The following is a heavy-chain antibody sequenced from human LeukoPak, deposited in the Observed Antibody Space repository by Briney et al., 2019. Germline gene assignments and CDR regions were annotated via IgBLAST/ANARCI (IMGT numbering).Heavy chain of an antibody. CDR2: IHPGESDT. D-gene: IGHD2-21*02. J-gene: IGHJ3*02. V-gene: IGHV5-51*01. CDR3: ARHSPGHIVVVTAAFDI. Sequence: GESLKISCEGSGYSFTSYWIGWVRQMPGKGLEWVGFIHPGESDTRYSLSFQGQVTISADKSIRAAYLQWTSLKASDTAMNYCARHSPGHIVVVTAAFDIWGQGTMVTVSS. CDR1: GYSFTSYW.